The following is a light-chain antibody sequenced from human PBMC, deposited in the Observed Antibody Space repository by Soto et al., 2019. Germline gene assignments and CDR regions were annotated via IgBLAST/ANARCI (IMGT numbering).Light chain of an antibody. J-gene: IGLJ1*01. CDR2: DVS. CDR3: SSYTSSTTLV. CDR1: SSDVGAYDY. Sequence: QSVLTQPASVSGSPGQSITISCTGTSSDVGAYDYVSWYQQYPGKAPKLIIYDVSYRPSGVSNRFSGSKSGNTASLTVSGLQAGDEADYYFSSYTSSTTLVFGAGTKLTVL. V-gene: IGLV2-14*03.